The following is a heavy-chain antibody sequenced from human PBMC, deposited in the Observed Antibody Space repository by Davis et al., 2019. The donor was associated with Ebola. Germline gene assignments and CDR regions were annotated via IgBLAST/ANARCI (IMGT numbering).Heavy chain of an antibody. CDR3: ARAGFDEVLDY. J-gene: IGHJ4*02. CDR1: GFIFRNYA. V-gene: IGHV3-30*04. D-gene: IGHD3-3*01. CDR2: VSHSERER. Sequence: SLMISCASSGFIFRNYAMHWVRQAPGKGLEWVAVVSHSERERFYADSVKGRFTISRDNSENTLYLQMNSLTADDTSVYYCARAGFDEVLDYWGQGTPVTVSS.